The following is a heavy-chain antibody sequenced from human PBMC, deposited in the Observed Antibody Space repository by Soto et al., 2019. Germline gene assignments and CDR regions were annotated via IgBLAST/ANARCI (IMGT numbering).Heavy chain of an antibody. Sequence: QVQLVESGGGVVQPGRSLRLSCVASGFTFNNYIMHWVRQAPGKGLEWVAVISYDGNNKDYADSVKGRFTISRDNSKNTLYLQLSSLRAEDTAVYYCAGGDNYYGMGVWGQGTKVTVS. CDR3: AGGDNYYGMGV. D-gene: IGHD2-15*01. CDR2: ISYDGNNK. CDR1: GFTFNNYI. V-gene: IGHV3-30-3*01. J-gene: IGHJ6*02.